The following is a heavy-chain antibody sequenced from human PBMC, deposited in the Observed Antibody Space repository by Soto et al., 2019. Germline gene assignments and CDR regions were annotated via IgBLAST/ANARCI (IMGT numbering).Heavy chain of an antibody. V-gene: IGHV1-18*01. CDR2: ISAYNGNT. Sequence: ASVKVSCKASGYMFVTYGINWVRQAPGQGLEWMGWISAYNGNTKYAQNLQGRVTMTTDASTSTAYMEMRSLRSDDTAVYYCARYLDGSGSYYTDFWGPGTLATGFS. J-gene: IGHJ4*02. CDR3: ARYLDGSGSYYTDF. D-gene: IGHD3-10*01. CDR1: GYMFVTYG.